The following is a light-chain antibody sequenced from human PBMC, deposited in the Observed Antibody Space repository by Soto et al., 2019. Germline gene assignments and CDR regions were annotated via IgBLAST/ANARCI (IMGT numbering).Light chain of an antibody. V-gene: IGKV1-5*03. CDR2: KAS. Sequence: EIQMTQSPSTLSASVGDRVTITCRASQSVSTWLAWYQQKPGKAPKLLIYKASSLKSGVPSRFSGSGSGTEFTLTISSLQPDDFDTYYCQQYNSYSRTLGQGTKVDI. J-gene: IGKJ1*01. CDR1: QSVSTW. CDR3: QQYNSYSRT.